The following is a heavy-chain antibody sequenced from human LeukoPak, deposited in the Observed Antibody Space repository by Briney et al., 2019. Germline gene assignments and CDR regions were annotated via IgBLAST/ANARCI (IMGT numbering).Heavy chain of an antibody. D-gene: IGHD6-19*01. V-gene: IGHV3-66*01. J-gene: IGHJ1*01. Sequence: PGGSLRLSCAASGFTVSSNYMSWVRQAPGKGLEWVSVIYSGGSTYYADSVKGRFTISRDNSKNTLYLQMNSLRAEDTAVYYCARFETVAAKPIEHWGPGTLVTVSS. CDR1: GFTVSSNY. CDR2: IYSGGST. CDR3: ARFETVAAKPIEH.